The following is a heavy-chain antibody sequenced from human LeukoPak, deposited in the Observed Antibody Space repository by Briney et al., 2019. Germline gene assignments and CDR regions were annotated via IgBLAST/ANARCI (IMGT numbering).Heavy chain of an antibody. J-gene: IGHJ6*03. CDR3: ARIQESQGSSSFYYYMDV. CDR1: GYSISSGYY. CDR2: LYHSGST. Sequence: SETLSLTCTVSGYSISSGYYWGWIRQPPGKGLEWIGSLYHSGSTYYNPSLKSRVTISVDTSKNQFSLKMSSVTAADTAVYYCARIQESQGSSSFYYYMDVWDSGTTVTVSS. V-gene: IGHV4-38-2*02. D-gene: IGHD3-10*01.